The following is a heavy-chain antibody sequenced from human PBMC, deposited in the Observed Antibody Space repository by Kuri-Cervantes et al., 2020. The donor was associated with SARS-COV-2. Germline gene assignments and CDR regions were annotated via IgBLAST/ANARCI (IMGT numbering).Heavy chain of an antibody. Sequence: GESLKISCTASGFTLSTYAFSWVRQAPGKGLEWVANIKQDGSEKYYVDSVKGRFTISRDNAKNSLYLQMNSLRAEDTAVYYCAREFRSFTMIVADAFDIWGQGTMVTVSS. CDR3: AREFRSFTMIVADAFDI. CDR2: IKQDGSEK. V-gene: IGHV3-7*01. D-gene: IGHD3-22*01. J-gene: IGHJ3*02. CDR1: GFTLSTYA.